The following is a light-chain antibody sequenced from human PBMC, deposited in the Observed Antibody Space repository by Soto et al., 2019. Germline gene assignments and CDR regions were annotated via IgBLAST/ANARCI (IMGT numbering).Light chain of an antibody. CDR3: QKYSSVPV. J-gene: IGKJ3*01. CDR2: AAS. CDR1: QGIRNF. Sequence: EIQMTQSPTSLSASVGDRVTITCQASQGIRNFVAWYQQKPGKAPKLLIYAASTLQSGVPSRFSGSGSGTDFTLTNNSLQPEDVPTYSCQKYSSVPVFGPGTKVEIK. V-gene: IGKV1-27*01.